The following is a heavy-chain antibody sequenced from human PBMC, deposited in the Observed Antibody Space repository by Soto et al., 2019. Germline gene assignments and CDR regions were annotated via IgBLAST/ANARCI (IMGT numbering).Heavy chain of an antibody. CDR2: ISYDGSNK. V-gene: IGHV3-30-3*01. Sequence: QVQLAESGGGVVQPGRSLRLSCAASGFTFSRYAMHWVRQAPGKGLEWVAVISYDGSNKYYADSVKGRSTISRDNSKNTLYLQMNSLRAEDTAVYYCARDRVWGTVAGIVYYFDYWGQGTLVTVSS. CDR1: GFTFSRYA. J-gene: IGHJ4*02. D-gene: IGHD6-19*01. CDR3: ARDRVWGTVAGIVYYFDY.